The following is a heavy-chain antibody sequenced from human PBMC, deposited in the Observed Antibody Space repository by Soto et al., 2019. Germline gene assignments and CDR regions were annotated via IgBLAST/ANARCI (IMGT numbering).Heavy chain of an antibody. D-gene: IGHD5-18*01. CDR3: ARARYIQLPDY. CDR2: IYYSGST. Sequence: PSETLSLTCTVSGGSINDYYWSWIRQPPGKGLEWIGYIYYSGSTNYNPSLKSRVTISVDTSKNQFSLKLSSVTAADTAVYYCARARYIQLPDYWGQGPLVTVSS. CDR1: GGSINDYY. J-gene: IGHJ4*02. V-gene: IGHV4-59*01.